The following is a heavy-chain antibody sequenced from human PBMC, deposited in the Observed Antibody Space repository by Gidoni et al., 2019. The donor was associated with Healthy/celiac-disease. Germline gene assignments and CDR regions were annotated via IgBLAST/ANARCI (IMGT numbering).Heavy chain of an antibody. J-gene: IGHJ4*02. CDR3: ARHVIRGYDSTYYYDSSGVDY. Sequence: SSSYYWGWIRQPPGKGLEWIGSIYYSGSTYYNPSLKSRVTISVDTSKNQFSLKLSSVTAADTAVYYCARHVIRGYDSTYYYDSSGVDYWGQGTLVTVSS. CDR2: IYYSGST. CDR1: SSSYY. V-gene: IGHV4-39*01. D-gene: IGHD3-22*01.